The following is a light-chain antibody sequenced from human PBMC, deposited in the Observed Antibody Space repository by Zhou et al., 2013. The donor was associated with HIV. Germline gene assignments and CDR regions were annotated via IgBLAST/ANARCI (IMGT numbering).Light chain of an antibody. V-gene: IGLV1-40*01. CDR2: GNS. CDR3: QSYDSSLSAWV. Sequence: QSVLTQPPSVSGAPGQRVTISCTGSSSNIGARYDVHWYQQLPGTAPKFLIYGNSNRPSGVPDRFSGSKSGTSASLAITGLQAEDEADYYCQSYDSSLSAWVFGGGTKLTVL. CDR1: SSNIGARYD. J-gene: IGLJ3*02.